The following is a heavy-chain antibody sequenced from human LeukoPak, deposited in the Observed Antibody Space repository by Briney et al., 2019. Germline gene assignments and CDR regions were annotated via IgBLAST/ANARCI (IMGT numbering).Heavy chain of an antibody. V-gene: IGHV3-23*01. D-gene: IGHD2-2*01. CDR3: AKFEGLCGSANTCYHFDC. CDR2: LSGSGGST. CDR1: GFTFSSYG. J-gene: IGHJ4*02. Sequence: GGSLRLSCAASGFTFSSYGMHWVRQAPGKGLEWVSGLSGSGGSTWYADSVKGRFTISRDNSKNTVYLHMNSLRAEDTAVYYCAKFEGLCGSANTCYHFDCWGQGTLVTVSS.